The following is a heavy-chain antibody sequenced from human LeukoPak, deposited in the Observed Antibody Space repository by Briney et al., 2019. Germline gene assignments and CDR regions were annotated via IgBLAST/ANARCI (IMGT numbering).Heavy chain of an antibody. D-gene: IGHD2-21*02. CDR2: IRGDGGST. J-gene: IGHJ4*02. V-gene: IGHV3-43*02. Sequence: PGGSLTLSCPASALTFDDYSMHWVRQAPGKGLEWVSLIRGDGGSTYYADSVKGRFTISRDNSKNSLYLQMNSLRTEDTALYYCAKGKSPHIVVVTAVDYWGQGTLVTVSS. CDR1: ALTFDDYS. CDR3: AKGKSPHIVVVTAVDY.